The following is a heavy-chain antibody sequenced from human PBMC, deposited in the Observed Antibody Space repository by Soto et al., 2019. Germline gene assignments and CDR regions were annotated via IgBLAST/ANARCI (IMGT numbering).Heavy chain of an antibody. CDR2: ISAYNGNT. D-gene: IGHD3-16*01. Sequence: QVQLVQSGAEVKKPGASVKVSCKASGYTCTNFGISWVRQAPGQGLEWMGWISAYNGNTNYAQNFQGRVTMTTDTSPTTAYREPRSLSSDAPAVYYCARGGTPVDPWGQGTLVTVSS. CDR1: GYTCTNFG. V-gene: IGHV1-18*01. CDR3: ARGGTPVDP. J-gene: IGHJ5*02.